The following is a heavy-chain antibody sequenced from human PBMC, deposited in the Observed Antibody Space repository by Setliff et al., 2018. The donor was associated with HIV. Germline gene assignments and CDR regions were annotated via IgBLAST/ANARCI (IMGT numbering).Heavy chain of an antibody. CDR2: IFQSYTT. CDR1: GDSINSRYW. D-gene: IGHD5-12*01. Sequence: SETLSLTCAVSGDSINSRYWWSWVRQPPGKGLEWIGEIFQSYTTNYNPSLKSRVTISVDKSKNQLSLNVWSVTAAHTAVYYCVRTISGADAFDIWGQGTMVTVSS. J-gene: IGHJ3*02. V-gene: IGHV4-4*02. CDR3: VRTISGADAFDI.